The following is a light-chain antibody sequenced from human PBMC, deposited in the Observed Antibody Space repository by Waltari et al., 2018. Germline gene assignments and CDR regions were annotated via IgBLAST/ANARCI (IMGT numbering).Light chain of an antibody. V-gene: IGLV6-57*02. CDR3: QSYDTRDHGV. Sequence: NFMLTQPHPVSESPGKTVTIPCTGSGCSIPSNYVQWFQQRPGSAPTPVIYESDLRPSGVPDRFSASIDRSSNSASLTISGLRTEDEADYYCQSYDTRDHGVFGGGTKLTVL. J-gene: IGLJ3*02. CDR1: GCSIPSNY. CDR2: ESD.